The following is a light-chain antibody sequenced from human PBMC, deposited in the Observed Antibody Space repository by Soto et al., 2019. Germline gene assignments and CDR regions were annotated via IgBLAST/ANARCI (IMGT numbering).Light chain of an antibody. CDR2: DVS. CDR3: SSYTSSSPPVV. V-gene: IGLV2-14*01. J-gene: IGLJ2*01. Sequence: QSALTQPASVSVSPGQSITISCTGTSSDVGGYNYVSWYQQHPGKAPKLMIYDVSNRPSGVSNRFSGSKSGNTASLTISGLQAEDEADYYCSSYTSSSPPVVFGGGTKLTVL. CDR1: SSDVGGYNY.